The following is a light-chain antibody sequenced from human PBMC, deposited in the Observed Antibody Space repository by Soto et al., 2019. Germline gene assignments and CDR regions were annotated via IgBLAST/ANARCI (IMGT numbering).Light chain of an antibody. J-gene: IGKJ1*01. CDR1: QIVTGDY. V-gene: IGKV1-5*01. CDR2: DAS. CDR3: QQYNSYST. Sequence: TQSPGTLSLSPGEGATLSCRARQIVTGDYLAWYQQKPGKAPKLLIYDASRLESGVPSRFSGSGSGTEFTLTISSLQPDDFATYYCQQYNSYSTFGQGTKVDI.